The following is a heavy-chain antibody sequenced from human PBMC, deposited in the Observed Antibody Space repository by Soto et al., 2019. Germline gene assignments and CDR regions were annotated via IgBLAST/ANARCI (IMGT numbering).Heavy chain of an antibody. J-gene: IGHJ4*02. D-gene: IGHD1-1*01. CDR3: AKYRKSDNRPFEY. CDR2: ISGSGGST. CDR1: GFTLSSYA. V-gene: IGHV3-23*01. Sequence: GGSLRLSCAASGFTLSSYAMSWVRQAPGKGLEWVSTISGSGGSTYYADSVKGRFTISRDNSKNTLYLQMNSLRAEDTAVYYCAKYRKSDNRPFEYWGQGTLVTVSS.